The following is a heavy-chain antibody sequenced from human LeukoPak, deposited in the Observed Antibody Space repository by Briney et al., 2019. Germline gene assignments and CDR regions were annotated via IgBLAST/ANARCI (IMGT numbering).Heavy chain of an antibody. Sequence: GASVKVSCKASGYTFTSYAMNCVRQAPVQGLEWMGWINTNTGNPTYAQGFTGRFVFSLDTSVSTAYLQISSLKAEDTAVYYCARSSLTYYYDSSGPFQHWGQGTLVTVSS. CDR3: ARSSLTYYYDSSGPFQH. CDR2: INTNTGNP. CDR1: GYTFTSYA. J-gene: IGHJ1*01. D-gene: IGHD3-22*01. V-gene: IGHV7-4-1*02.